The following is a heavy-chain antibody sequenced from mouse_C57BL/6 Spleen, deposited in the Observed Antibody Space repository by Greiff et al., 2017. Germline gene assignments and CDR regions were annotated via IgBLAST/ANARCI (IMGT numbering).Heavy chain of an antibody. CDR1: GYTFTSYG. J-gene: IGHJ2*01. Sequence: VQLQQSGAELARPGASVKLSCKASGYTFTSYGISWVKQRTGQGLEWIGEIYPRSGNTYYNEKFKGKATLTADKSSSTAYMELRSLTSEDSAVYFCAYDYYGSSPLYYFDYWGQGTTLTFSS. V-gene: IGHV1-81*01. D-gene: IGHD1-1*01. CDR2: IYPRSGNT. CDR3: AYDYYGSSPLYYFDY.